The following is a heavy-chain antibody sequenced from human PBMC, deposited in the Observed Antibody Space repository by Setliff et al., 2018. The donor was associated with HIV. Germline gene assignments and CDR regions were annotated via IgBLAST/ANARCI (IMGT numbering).Heavy chain of an antibody. CDR2: FHHSGSV. CDR1: GGSISSGDYF. V-gene: IGHV4-39*01. D-gene: IGHD3-22*01. J-gene: IGHJ3*02. Sequence: SETLSLTCTVSGGSISSGDYFLSWIRQAPGKGLAWTGGFHHSGSVHYTPSLKSRVSISGQRSKNQFSLKLTSVTAADTAVYYCARQGAGYYYDRSEYYTGNGFDMWGQGTMVTVSS. CDR3: ARQGAGYYYDRSEYYTGNGFDM.